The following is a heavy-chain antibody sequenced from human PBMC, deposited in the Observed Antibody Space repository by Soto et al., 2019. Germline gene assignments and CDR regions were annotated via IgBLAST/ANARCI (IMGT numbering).Heavy chain of an antibody. CDR1: GFTFSSYG. Sequence: SGGSLRLSCAASGFTFSSYGMHWVRQAPGKGLEWVAVISYDGSNKYYADSVKGRFTISRDNSKNTLYLQMNSLRAEDTAVYYCAKDQNSGYGGYWGQGTLVTVSS. D-gene: IGHD5-12*01. CDR2: ISYDGSNK. CDR3: AKDQNSGYGGY. J-gene: IGHJ4*02. V-gene: IGHV3-30*18.